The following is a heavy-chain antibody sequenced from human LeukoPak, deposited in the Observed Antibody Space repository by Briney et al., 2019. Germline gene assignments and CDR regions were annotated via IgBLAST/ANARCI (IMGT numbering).Heavy chain of an antibody. V-gene: IGHV4-34*01. CDR1: GGSFSGYY. J-gene: IGHJ5*02. Sequence: PSETLSLTCAVYGGSFSGYYWSWIRQPPGKGLEWIGEINHSGSTNYNPSLKSRVTISVDTSKNQFSLKLSSVTAADTAVYYCARRGLGDTAMVTRWRAARVWSSSYNWFDPWGQGTLVTVSS. CDR3: ARRGLGDTAMVTRWRAARVWSSSYNWFDP. CDR2: INHSGST. D-gene: IGHD5-18*01.